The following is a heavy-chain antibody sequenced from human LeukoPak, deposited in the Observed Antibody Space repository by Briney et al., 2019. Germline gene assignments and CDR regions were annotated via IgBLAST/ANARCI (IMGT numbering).Heavy chain of an antibody. Sequence: SETLSLTCTVSGGSISSSSYYWGWIRQPPGKGLEWIGSIYYSGSTYYNPSLKSRVTISVDTSKNQFSLKLSSVTAADTAVYYCARHMGDYYGSGSLWSYYYYMDVWGKGTTVTISS. D-gene: IGHD3-10*01. V-gene: IGHV4-39*01. CDR3: ARHMGDYYGSGSLWSYYYYMDV. J-gene: IGHJ6*03. CDR1: GGSISSSSYY. CDR2: IYYSGST.